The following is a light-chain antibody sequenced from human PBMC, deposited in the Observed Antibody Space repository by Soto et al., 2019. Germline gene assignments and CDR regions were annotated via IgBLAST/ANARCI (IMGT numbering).Light chain of an antibody. Sequence: ETVVTQSPGTLSLSPGERATLSCRASQSISSTYLAWYQQKPGQAPRLLIYGASTRATGIPDRFSGSGSGTDFTLTIRRLEPEDFAVYYCQQYGSSLPMYTFGQGTKLEIK. J-gene: IGKJ2*01. CDR1: QSISSTY. V-gene: IGKV3-20*01. CDR2: GAS. CDR3: QQYGSSLPMYT.